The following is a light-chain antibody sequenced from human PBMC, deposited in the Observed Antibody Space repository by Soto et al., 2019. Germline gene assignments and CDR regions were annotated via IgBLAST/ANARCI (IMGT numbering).Light chain of an antibody. CDR3: QPYNHWPIT. CDR2: DTS. Sequence: EVVIRQSPATLSVSPGDAATLSCRASQGIGDTLAWSQHKPGQTPRLLIYDTSTRATGVPTRFSGSRYGAEFTLTIHSLQSEDFAVYLCQPYNHWPITFGGGTKVAIK. J-gene: IGKJ4*01. V-gene: IGKV3-15*01. CDR1: QGIGDT.